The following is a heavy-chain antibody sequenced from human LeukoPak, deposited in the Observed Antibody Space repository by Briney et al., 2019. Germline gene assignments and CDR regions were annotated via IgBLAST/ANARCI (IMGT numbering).Heavy chain of an antibody. CDR1: GGSISSSSYY. D-gene: IGHD6-13*01. Sequence: PSETLSLTCTVSGGSISSSSYYWGWIRQPPGKGLEWIGSIYYSGSTYYNPSLKSRVTISVDTSKNQFSLKLSSVTAADTAVYYCASIAAHYYYYMDVWGKGTTVTVSS. CDR2: IYYSGST. V-gene: IGHV4-39*07. J-gene: IGHJ6*03. CDR3: ASIAAHYYYYMDV.